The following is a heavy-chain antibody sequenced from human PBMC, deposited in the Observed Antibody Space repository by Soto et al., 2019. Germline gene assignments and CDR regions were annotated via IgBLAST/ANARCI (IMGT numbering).Heavy chain of an antibody. Sequence: TFQMLSLTWSVSGGYSISYYGSWILQPPGKGLEWIGYIYYSGSTNYNPSLKSRVTISVDTSKNQFSLKLSAVTAADTAVYYGARLGAYQQSLEPWRTGTLVTVSS. CDR1: GGYSISYY. CDR3: ARLGAYQQSLEP. V-gene: IGHV4-59*08. D-gene: IGHD2-21*01. CDR2: IYYSGST. J-gene: IGHJ5*02.